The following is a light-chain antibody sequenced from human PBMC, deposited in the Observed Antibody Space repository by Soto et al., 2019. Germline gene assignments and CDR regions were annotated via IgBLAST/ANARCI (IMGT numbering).Light chain of an antibody. V-gene: IGLV1-40*01. CDR2: GNI. J-gene: IGLJ3*02. CDR1: SSNIGAGHD. CDR3: QSYDSSLSGGV. Sequence: QSVLTQPPSVSGAPGQRVTISCTGSSSNIGAGHDVHWYQQLPGTAPKLLIYGNINRPSGVPDRFSGSKSGTSASLAITGLRAEDEADYYCQSYDSSLSGGVFGGGTKLTVL.